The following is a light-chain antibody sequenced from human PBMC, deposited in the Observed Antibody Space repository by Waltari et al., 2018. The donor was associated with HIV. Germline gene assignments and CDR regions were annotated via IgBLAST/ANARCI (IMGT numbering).Light chain of an antibody. CDR3: QVWDSSSDHPGV. CDR1: HIGSKS. CDR2: NES. Sequence: SYVLTQPPSVSVAPGQTARITCGGNHIGSKSVHWYQQKPGQAPVLVIYNESDRPSGIPERFSGSNSGNTATLTISRVEAGDEADYYCQVWDSSSDHPGVFGTGTKVTVL. V-gene: IGLV3-21*04. J-gene: IGLJ1*01.